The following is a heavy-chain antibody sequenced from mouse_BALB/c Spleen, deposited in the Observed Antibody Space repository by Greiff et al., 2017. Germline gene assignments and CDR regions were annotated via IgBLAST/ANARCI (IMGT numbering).Heavy chain of an antibody. CDR3: ASTVVAVDY. Sequence: EVKLMESGAELVKPGASVKLSCTASGFNIKDTYMHWVKQRPEQGLEWIGRIDPANGNTKYDPKFQGKATITADTSSNTAYLQLSSLTSEDTAVYYCASTVVAVDYWGQGTTLTVSS. CDR2: IDPANGNT. D-gene: IGHD1-1*01. V-gene: IGHV14-3*02. J-gene: IGHJ2*01. CDR1: GFNIKDTY.